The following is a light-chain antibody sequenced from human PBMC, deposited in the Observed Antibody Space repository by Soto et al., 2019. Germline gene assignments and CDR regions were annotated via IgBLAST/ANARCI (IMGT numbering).Light chain of an antibody. CDR1: QSIDNY. V-gene: IGKV1-39*01. Sequence: DIQMTQSPSSLSASVGDRVTITCRASQSIDNYLHWFQQKPGKAPKLLIYAASSLQSGVPSRFSVSRSGTDFSLTISSLQPEDVATYYCQQSYGTPPYTFGQGTKLEIK. J-gene: IGKJ2*01. CDR2: AAS. CDR3: QQSYGTPPYT.